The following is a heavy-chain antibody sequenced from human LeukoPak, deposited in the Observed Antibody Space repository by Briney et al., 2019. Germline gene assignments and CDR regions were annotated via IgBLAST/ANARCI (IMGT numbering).Heavy chain of an antibody. CDR1: GGSIDSSSYY. CDR2: IYYTGST. V-gene: IGHV4-39*07. Sequence: SETLSLTCSVSGGSIDSSSYYWAWIRQPPGKGLEWIGSIYYTGSTYYNPSLKSRVTMSVDTSKNQFSLKLSSVTAADTAVYYCARNSMVRGVAYYYYYMDVWGKGTTVTISS. CDR3: ARNSMVRGVAYYYYYMDV. D-gene: IGHD3-10*01. J-gene: IGHJ6*03.